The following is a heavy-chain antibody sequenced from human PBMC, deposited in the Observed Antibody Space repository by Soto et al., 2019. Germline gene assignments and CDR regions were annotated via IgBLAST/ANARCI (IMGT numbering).Heavy chain of an antibody. CDR3: ARMFGFSYGPANRGMDV. J-gene: IGHJ6*02. CDR1: GFTLSSYS. V-gene: IGHV3-30*04. Sequence: QVPLVESGGCVAQPGRSLRLFCAASGFTLSSYSLHWVRQSPGKGLEWVAAISSDGTEKHYADSVKGRFTISRDNSKNTLSLQLNSLTTEDTAVYYCARMFGFSYGPANRGMDVWGQGTTVTVSS. CDR2: ISSDGTEK. D-gene: IGHD5-18*01.